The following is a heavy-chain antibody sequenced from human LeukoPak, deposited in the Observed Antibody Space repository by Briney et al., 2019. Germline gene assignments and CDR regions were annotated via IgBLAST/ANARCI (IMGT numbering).Heavy chain of an antibody. J-gene: IGHJ5*02. Sequence: PGGSLRLSCAASGFTFSRYSMNWVRQTPGKGLEWLSYIGTSGSPRYYADSVKGRFTISRDNAKNSVYLQMNNLRVEDSAVYYCATIWFGDYWFNPWGQGTLVTVSS. CDR2: IGTSGSPR. CDR3: ATIWFGDYWFNP. CDR1: GFTFSRYS. V-gene: IGHV3-48*04. D-gene: IGHD3-10*01.